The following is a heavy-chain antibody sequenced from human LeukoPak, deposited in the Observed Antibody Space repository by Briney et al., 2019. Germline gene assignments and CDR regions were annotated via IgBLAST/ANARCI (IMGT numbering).Heavy chain of an antibody. CDR3: AAYSSSWIDY. CDR1: GGSISSYY. J-gene: IGHJ4*02. Sequence: PSETLSLTCTVSGGSISSYYWSWIRQPPGKGLEWIGYIYYSGSTNYNPSLNSRVTISVDPSKNQFSLKLSSVTAADTAVYYCAAYSSSWIDYWGQGTLVTVSS. V-gene: IGHV4-59*01. D-gene: IGHD6-13*01. CDR2: IYYSGST.